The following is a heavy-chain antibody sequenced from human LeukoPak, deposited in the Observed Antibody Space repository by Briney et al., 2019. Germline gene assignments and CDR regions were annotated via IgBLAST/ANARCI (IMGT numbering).Heavy chain of an antibody. J-gene: IGHJ4*02. CDR2: IYSGGST. D-gene: IGHD3-22*01. V-gene: IGHV3-53*01. CDR1: GFTVSSDY. CDR3: ARGPPQMIVPIY. Sequence: GGSLRLSCAASGFTVSSDYMSWVRQAPGKGLEWVSVIYSGGSTEYADSVKGRFTITRDNYKNTLYLQMNSMRVEDTAVYYCARGPPQMIVPIYWGQGTLVTVSS.